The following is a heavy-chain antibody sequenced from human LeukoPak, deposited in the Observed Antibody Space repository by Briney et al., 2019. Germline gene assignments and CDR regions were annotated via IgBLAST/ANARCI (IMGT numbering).Heavy chain of an antibody. CDR3: ARGPGGSYPRGYFDY. Sequence: KPSETLSLTCTVSGGSISSYYWSWIRQPPGKGPEWIGYIYYSGSTNYNPSLKSQVTISVDTSKNQFSLKLSSETAADSAVYYCARGPGGSYPRGYFDYWGQGTLVTVSS. CDR1: GGSISSYY. J-gene: IGHJ4*02. D-gene: IGHD1-26*01. CDR2: IYYSGST. V-gene: IGHV4-59*01.